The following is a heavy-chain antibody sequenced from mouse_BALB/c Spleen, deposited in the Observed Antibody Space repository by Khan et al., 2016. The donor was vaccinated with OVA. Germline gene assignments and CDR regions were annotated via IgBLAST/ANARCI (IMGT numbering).Heavy chain of an antibody. CDR1: GFTFIDYG. CDR2: ISSVAYSI. V-gene: IGHV5-15*02. CDR3: ARCSFAY. D-gene: IGHD1-1*01. Sequence: EVELVESGGGLVQPGGSRKLSCAASGFTFIDYGMAWVRQTPGKGPEWIAFISSVAYSIYYADTVTGRFTIYRENAKHTLYLEMSSLRSDDTAMYYCARCSFAYWGQGTLVTVSA. J-gene: IGHJ3*01.